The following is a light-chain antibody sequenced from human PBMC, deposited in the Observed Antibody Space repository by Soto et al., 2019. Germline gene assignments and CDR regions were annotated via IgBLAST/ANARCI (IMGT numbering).Light chain of an antibody. CDR3: HQTDSIPET. CDR1: QSISLF. CDR2: AAS. J-gene: IGKJ1*01. V-gene: IGKV1-39*01. Sequence: DIQMTQSPSSLSASVGDTVTITCRASQSISLFLNWYQQKPGKAPKLLIYAASSLQSGVRSRFTGNGSGTDFTLTISSLQPEDFATYYCHQTDSIPETFGQGTKVEIK.